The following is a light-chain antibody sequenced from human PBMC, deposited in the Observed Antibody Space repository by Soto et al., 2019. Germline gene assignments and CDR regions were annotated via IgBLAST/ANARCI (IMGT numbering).Light chain of an antibody. Sequence: EIVMTQSPATLSVSPGERATLSCRASQSVSSNLAWYQQKPGQAPRLLIYGASTRATGIPARFSGSRSGTEFTLTISSLQSADFAVYYCQHYNNWPRAFGQGTKVEIK. CDR1: QSVSSN. V-gene: IGKV3-15*01. CDR2: GAS. J-gene: IGKJ1*01. CDR3: QHYNNWPRA.